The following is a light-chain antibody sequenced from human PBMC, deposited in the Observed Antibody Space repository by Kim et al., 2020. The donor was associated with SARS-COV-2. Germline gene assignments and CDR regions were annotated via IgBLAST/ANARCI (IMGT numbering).Light chain of an antibody. CDR2: KDN. Sequence: VSPGQTARITCSGDVLTKKYARWFQQKPGQAPVVVIYKDNERPSGIPERFSGSRSGTTVTLTISGAQVEDEADYYCYSTTDNNQGVFGGGTKVTVL. CDR3: YSTTDNNQGV. CDR1: VLTKKY. J-gene: IGLJ2*01. V-gene: IGLV3-27*01.